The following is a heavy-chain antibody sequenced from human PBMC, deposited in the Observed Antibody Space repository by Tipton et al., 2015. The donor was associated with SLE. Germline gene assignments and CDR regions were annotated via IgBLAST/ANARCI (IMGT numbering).Heavy chain of an antibody. V-gene: IGHV4-59*04. D-gene: IGHD2-15*01. CDR3: AAFCSGGSGPDV. Sequence: TLSLTCGVSGGSISNYYWTWIRQPPGKGLEWIGFVYYSGRTNYSPSLKSRVTMSVDTPKSQISLKLSSVTAADTAVYYCAAFCSGGSGPDVWGQGTTVTVSS. CDR2: VYYSGRT. CDR1: GGSISNYY. J-gene: IGHJ6*02.